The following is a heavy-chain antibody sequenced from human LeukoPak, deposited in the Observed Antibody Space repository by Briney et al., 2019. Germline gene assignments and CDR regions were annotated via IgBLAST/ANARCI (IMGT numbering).Heavy chain of an antibody. D-gene: IGHD1-26*01. CDR1: GFTFSSYA. CDR2: ISHSGDYT. Sequence: GSLRLSCAASGFTFSSYAMIWVRQAPGKGLEWVSAISHSGDYTYCTDSVKGRFTVSRDNSRNTPHLQMNSLRADDTAVYYCARNSGNYYLDLWGQGTLVTVSS. CDR3: ARNSGNYYLDL. V-gene: IGHV3-23*01. J-gene: IGHJ4*02.